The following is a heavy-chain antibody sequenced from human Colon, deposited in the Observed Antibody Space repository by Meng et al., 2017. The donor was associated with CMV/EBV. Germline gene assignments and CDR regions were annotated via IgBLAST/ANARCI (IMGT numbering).Heavy chain of an antibody. J-gene: IGHJ4*02. CDR2: ISSSAGTT. D-gene: IGHD1-1*01. Sequence: GESLKISCAASRFTFISYAMSWVRQAPGRGLEWVSGISSSAGTTLYADPVKGRFTISRDNSKNTLYLQMNSLRAEDTATYYCAKDLGTPSELEPFDYWGQGTLVTVSS. CDR1: RFTFISYA. CDR3: AKDLGTPSELEPFDY. V-gene: IGHV3-23*01.